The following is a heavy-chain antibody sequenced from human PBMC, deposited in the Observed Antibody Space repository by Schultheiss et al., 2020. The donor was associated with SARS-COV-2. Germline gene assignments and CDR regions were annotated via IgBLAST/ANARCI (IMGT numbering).Heavy chain of an antibody. D-gene: IGHD3-3*01. Sequence: GGSLRLSCAASGFTFSSYSMNWVRQAPGKGLEWVSSISSSSSYIYYADSVKGRFTISRDNAKNSLYLQMNSLRAEDTAVYYCARDGRAIFGVVMDSYGMDVWGQGTTVTVSS. CDR2: ISSSSSYI. CDR3: ARDGRAIFGVVMDSYGMDV. V-gene: IGHV3-21*01. J-gene: IGHJ6*02. CDR1: GFTFSSYS.